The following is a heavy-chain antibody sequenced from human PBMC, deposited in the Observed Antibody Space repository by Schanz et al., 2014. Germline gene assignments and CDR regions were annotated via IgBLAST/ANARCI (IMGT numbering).Heavy chain of an antibody. D-gene: IGHD1-1*01. J-gene: IGHJ4*02. V-gene: IGHV3-11*04. Sequence: PGGSLRLSCAASGFIFNDYYMNWIRQAPGKGLEWLSYISRDGTTSYYADSVKGRFTISRDNAKNSLYLEMTSLRGEDTAVYYCARLGNWNDGLAYWGQGTLVTVSS. CDR1: GFIFNDYY. CDR2: ISRDGTTS. CDR3: ARLGNWNDGLAY.